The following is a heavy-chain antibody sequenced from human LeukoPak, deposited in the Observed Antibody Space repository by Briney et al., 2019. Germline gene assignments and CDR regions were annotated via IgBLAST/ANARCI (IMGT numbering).Heavy chain of an antibody. CDR1: GFTFSSYG. Sequence: GGSLRLSCAASGFTFSSYGMHWVRQAPGKGLEWVAFIRYDGSNKYYADSVKGRFTISRDNSKNTLYLQMNSLRAEDTAVYYCAKDFCSSTSCYLWDYWGQGTLVTVSS. D-gene: IGHD2-2*01. J-gene: IGHJ4*02. V-gene: IGHV3-30*02. CDR3: AKDFCSSTSCYLWDY. CDR2: IRYDGSNK.